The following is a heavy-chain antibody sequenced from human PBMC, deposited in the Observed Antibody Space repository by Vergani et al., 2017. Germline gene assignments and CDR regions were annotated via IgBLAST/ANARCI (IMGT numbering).Heavy chain of an antibody. CDR3: AREGCSSTSCYVGDYYYYMDV. D-gene: IGHD2-2*01. J-gene: IGHJ6*03. CDR2: IYSGGST. CDR1: GFTVSSNY. V-gene: IGHV3-66*02. Sequence: EVQLVESGGGLVQPGGSLRLSCAASGFTVSSNYMSWVRQAPGKGLEWVSVIYSGGSTYYADSVKGRFTISRDNSKNKLYLQMNSLRAEDTAVYYCAREGCSSTSCYVGDYYYYMDVWGKGTTVTVSS.